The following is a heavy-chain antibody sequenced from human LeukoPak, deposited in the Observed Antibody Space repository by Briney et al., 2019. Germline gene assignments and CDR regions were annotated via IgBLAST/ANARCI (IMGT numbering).Heavy chain of an antibody. CDR3: AKDWGASPMIGNWFDP. CDR1: GFTFSRYN. V-gene: IGHV3-23*01. D-gene: IGHD3-22*01. J-gene: IGHJ5*02. CDR2: ISGSGGST. Sequence: PGGSLRLSCAASGFTFSRYNMNWVRQAPGKGLEWVSAISGSGGSTYYADSVKGRFTISRDNAKNTLYLQMNSLRAEDTAVYYCAKDWGASPMIGNWFDPWGQGTLVTVSS.